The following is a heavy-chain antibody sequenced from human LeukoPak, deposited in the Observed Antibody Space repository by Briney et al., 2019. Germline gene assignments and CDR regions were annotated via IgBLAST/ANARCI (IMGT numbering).Heavy chain of an antibody. J-gene: IGHJ4*02. CDR1: GFTFSSYA. Sequence: GGSLRLSCAASGFTFSSYAMSWVRQAPGKGLEWVSAISGSGGSTYYADSVKGRFTISRDNSKNTLYLQMNSLRAEDTAVYYCAKVRSGQQQLGPFDYWGQGTLVTVSS. CDR2: ISGSGGST. CDR3: AKVRSGQQQLGPFDY. D-gene: IGHD6-13*01. V-gene: IGHV3-23*01.